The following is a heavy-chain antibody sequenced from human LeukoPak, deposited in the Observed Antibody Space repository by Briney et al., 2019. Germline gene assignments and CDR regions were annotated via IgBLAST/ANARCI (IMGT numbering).Heavy chain of an antibody. D-gene: IGHD6-19*01. CDR2: IHIGGRT. CDR1: GFTVSTNY. V-gene: IGHV3-53*01. Sequence: GGSLRLSCAASGFTVSTNYMSWVRQAPVKGLEWVSIIHIGGRTYYADSVKGRFTSSRDNSKNTLYLQMNSLRAEDTAVYYCAKGGWLEYWGQGTLVTVSS. J-gene: IGHJ4*02. CDR3: AKGGWLEY.